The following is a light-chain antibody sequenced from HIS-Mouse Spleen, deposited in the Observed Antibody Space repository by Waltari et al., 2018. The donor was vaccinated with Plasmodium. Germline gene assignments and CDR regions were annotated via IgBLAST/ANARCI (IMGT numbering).Light chain of an antibody. Sequence: SYELTQPPSVSVSPGQTARITCSGDALPKKYAYWYQQKSCQAPVLVIYKDSKRPSGIPDGFSGSSSGTMATLTISGAQVEDEAYYYCYSTDSSGNHRVFGGGTKLTVL. CDR3: YSTDSSGNHRV. CDR2: KDS. J-gene: IGLJ3*02. V-gene: IGLV3-10*01. CDR1: ALPKKY.